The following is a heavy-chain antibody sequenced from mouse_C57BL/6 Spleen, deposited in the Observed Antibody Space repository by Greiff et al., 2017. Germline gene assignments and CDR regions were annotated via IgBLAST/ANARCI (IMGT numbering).Heavy chain of an antibody. J-gene: IGHJ3*01. CDR3: ARARTNEAY. V-gene: IGHV1-26*01. Sequence: EVQLQQSGPELVKPGASVKISCKASGYTFTDYYMNWVKQSHGKSLEWIGDINPNNGGTSYNQKFKGKATLTVDKSSSTAYMELRSLTSEDSAVYYCARARTNEAYWGQGTLVTVSA. CDR2: INPNNGGT. CDR1: GYTFTDYY. D-gene: IGHD3-3*01.